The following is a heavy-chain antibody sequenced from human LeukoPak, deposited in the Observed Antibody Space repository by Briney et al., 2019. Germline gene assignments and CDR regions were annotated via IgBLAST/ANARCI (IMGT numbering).Heavy chain of an antibody. V-gene: IGHV1-2*02. CDR3: ARANFLSCSSTSCLFDY. CDR1: EYTFTDYY. J-gene: IGHJ4*02. CDR2: INPVGGST. Sequence: ASVKVSCKASEYTFTDYYLHWVRQAPGQGFEWMGWINPVGGSTNYVQKFQGRVTMTRDTSISTAYMELSRLRSDDTAVYYCARANFLSCSSTSCLFDYWGQGTLVTVSS. D-gene: IGHD2-2*01.